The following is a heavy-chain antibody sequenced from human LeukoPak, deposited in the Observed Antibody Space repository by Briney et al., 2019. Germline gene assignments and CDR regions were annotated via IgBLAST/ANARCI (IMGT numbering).Heavy chain of an antibody. CDR1: TYSISSGDY. J-gene: IGHJ5*02. CDR2: IYHSGST. V-gene: IGHV4-38-2*01. CDR3: ARHRGDCSSTSCYRGGFDP. D-gene: IGHD2-2*01. Sequence: SETLSLTCGVSTYSISSGDYWGWIRPPSGKTLEWIGSIYHSGSTYYNPSLESRVTISVDTSKNQFSLKLTSVTAADTAVYYCARHRGDCSSTSCYRGGFDPWGQGTLVTVSS.